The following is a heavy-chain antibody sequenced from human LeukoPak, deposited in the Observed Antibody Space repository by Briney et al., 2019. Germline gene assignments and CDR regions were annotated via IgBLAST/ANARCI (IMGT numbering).Heavy chain of an antibody. Sequence: GGSLRLSCAASGFTFSSYAMHWVRQAPGKGLEWVAVISYDGSNKYYADSVKGRFTISRDNSKNTLYLQMNSLRAEDTAVYYCARGVQGPWGQGTLVTVSS. D-gene: IGHD3-3*01. CDR2: ISYDGSNK. CDR1: GFTFSSYA. J-gene: IGHJ5*02. V-gene: IGHV3-30*04. CDR3: ARGVQGP.